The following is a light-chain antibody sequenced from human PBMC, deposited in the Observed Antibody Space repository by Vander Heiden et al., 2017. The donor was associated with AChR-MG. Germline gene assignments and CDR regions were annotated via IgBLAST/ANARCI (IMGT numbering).Light chain of an antibody. V-gene: IGKV3-20*01. CDR1: QSVSSSY. Sequence: EIVLTQSPGTLSLSPGERATLSCRASQSVSSSYLAWYQHKPGQAPRLLIYGTSTRATGIPDRFSGSGSGTDFTLTISRLEPEDFAEYFCQQYGSSPPWTFGQGTKVEIK. J-gene: IGKJ1*01. CDR3: QQYGSSPPWT. CDR2: GTS.